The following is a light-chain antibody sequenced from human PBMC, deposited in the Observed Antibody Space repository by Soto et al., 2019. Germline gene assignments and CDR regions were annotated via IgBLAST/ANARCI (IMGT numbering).Light chain of an antibody. CDR2: AAS. J-gene: IGKJ1*01. V-gene: IGKV1D-16*01. CDR1: QGISSW. Sequence: DIQMSQSPSSVSASVGDRVTITCRASQGISSWLARYQQKPGKAPKLLIYAASTLQSGVPSRFSGSGSGTEFTLTISSLPPDDFATYYCQHYSTYSAFGQGTKVDIK. CDR3: QHYSTYSA.